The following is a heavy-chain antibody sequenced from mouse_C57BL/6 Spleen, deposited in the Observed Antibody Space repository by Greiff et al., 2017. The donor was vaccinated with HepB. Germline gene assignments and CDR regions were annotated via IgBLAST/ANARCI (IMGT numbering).Heavy chain of an antibody. V-gene: IGHV5-17*01. CDR1: GFTFSDYG. J-gene: IGHJ4*01. D-gene: IGHD2-4*01. CDR3: ARGSTMITTRYYAMDY. Sequence: EVQVVESGGGLVKPGGSLKLSCAASGFTFSDYGMHWVRQAPEKGLEWVAYISSGSSTIYYADTVKGRFTISRDNAKNTLFLQMTSLRSEDTAMYYCARGSTMITTRYYAMDYWGQGTSVTVSS. CDR2: ISSGSSTI.